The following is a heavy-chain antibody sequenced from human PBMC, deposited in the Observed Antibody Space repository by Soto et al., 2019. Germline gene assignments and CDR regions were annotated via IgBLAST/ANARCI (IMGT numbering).Heavy chain of an antibody. V-gene: IGHV3-23*05. CDR2: IYGSGRGI. J-gene: IGHJ4*02. CDR3: AKDALYHDGLWLMDH. D-gene: IGHD2-2*02. Sequence: GGSLRLSCTSSVLPHSNFAMMCVRHSPGKCLECISGIYGSGRGIEYADSVEGRFTISRDNSKNTVYLQMTDLRVDDTAVYYCAKDALYHDGLWLMDHWGQATQVIVS. CDR1: VLPHSNFA.